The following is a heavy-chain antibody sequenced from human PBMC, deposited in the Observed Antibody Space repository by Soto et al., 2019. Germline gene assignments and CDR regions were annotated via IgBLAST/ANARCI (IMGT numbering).Heavy chain of an antibody. CDR3: ARHSGFGYDY. D-gene: IGHD3-22*01. V-gene: IGHV4-39*01. J-gene: IGHJ4*02. Sequence: PSETLSLTCTVSGGSITSSSYSWGWVRQPPGKGMEWIATFYYSENTHYNPSLESRVTISVDTSKNQFSLKLSSVTAAYTAVYYCARHSGFGYDYWGQGTLVTVSS. CDR2: FYYSENT. CDR1: GGSITSSSYS.